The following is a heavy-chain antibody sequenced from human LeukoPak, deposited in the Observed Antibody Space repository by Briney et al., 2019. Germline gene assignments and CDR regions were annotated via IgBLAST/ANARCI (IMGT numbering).Heavy chain of an antibody. Sequence: GGSLRLSCAASGFXFSRYGMHWVRQAPGKGLEWVALILFDGSNEYYADSVKGRFTISRDNSKNTLYLQMNSLRTEDTALYYCARDGTLFGFDPWGQGTLVTVSS. V-gene: IGHV3-33*01. CDR1: GFXFSRYG. CDR3: ARDGTLFGFDP. CDR2: ILFDGSNE. D-gene: IGHD1-1*01. J-gene: IGHJ5*02.